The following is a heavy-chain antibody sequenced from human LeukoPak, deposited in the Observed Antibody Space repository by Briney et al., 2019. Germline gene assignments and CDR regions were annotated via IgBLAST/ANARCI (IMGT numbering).Heavy chain of an antibody. D-gene: IGHD3-3*01. CDR3: ARILWSGYYYYYYYYMDV. V-gene: IGHV4-31*03. Sequence: EASETLSFTCTVSGGSISSGGYYWSWIRQHPGKGLEWIGYIYYSGSTYYNPSLKSRVTISVDTSKNQFSLKLSSVTAADTAVYYCARILWSGYYYYYYYYMDVWGKGTTVTVSS. J-gene: IGHJ6*03. CDR1: GGSISSGGYY. CDR2: IYYSGST.